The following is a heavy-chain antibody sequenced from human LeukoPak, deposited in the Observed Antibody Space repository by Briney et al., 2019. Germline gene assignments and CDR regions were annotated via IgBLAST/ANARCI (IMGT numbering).Heavy chain of an antibody. CDR1: GFTFSSYS. J-gene: IGHJ4*02. CDR3: ARADCRSTSCLTPFDY. V-gene: IGHV3-21*01. D-gene: IGHD2-2*01. Sequence: GGSLRLSCAASGFTFSSYSMNWVRQAPGKGLEGVSSISSSSSYIYYADSVKGRFTISRDNAKNSLYLQMNSLRAEDTAVYYCARADCRSTSCLTPFDYWGQGTLVTVSS. CDR2: ISSSSSYI.